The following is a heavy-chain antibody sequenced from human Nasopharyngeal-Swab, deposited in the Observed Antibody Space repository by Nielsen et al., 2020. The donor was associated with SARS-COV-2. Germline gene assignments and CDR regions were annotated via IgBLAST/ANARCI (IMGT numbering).Heavy chain of an antibody. CDR1: GFAFSRYS. D-gene: IGHD3-3*01. J-gene: IGHJ6*02. CDR2: ISSSGRTL. CDR3: ARDLSGYYTGGNYYYGMDV. V-gene: IGHV3-48*04. Sequence: GGSLRLSCAASGFAFSRYSMNWVRRAPGKGLEWVSYISSSGRTLDYADSVRGRFTISRDNAKKSLDLQMNSLRAEDTAVYYCARDLSGYYTGGNYYYGMDVWGQGTTVTVSS.